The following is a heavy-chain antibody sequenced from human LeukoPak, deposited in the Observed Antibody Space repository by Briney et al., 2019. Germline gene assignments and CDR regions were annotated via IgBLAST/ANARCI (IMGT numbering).Heavy chain of an antibody. CDR1: GFTFGDSA. V-gene: IGHV3-43*02. J-gene: IGHJ4*02. CDR3: AKGCSGGSCYSELLLDY. CDR2: ISGDGGST. D-gene: IGHD2-15*01. Sequence: PGGSLRLSCAASGFTFGDSAMHWVRQAPGKGLEWVSLISGDGGSTYYADSVKGRFTISRDNSKNSLYLQMNSLRTEDTALYYCAKGCSGGSCYSELLLDYWGQGTLVTVSS.